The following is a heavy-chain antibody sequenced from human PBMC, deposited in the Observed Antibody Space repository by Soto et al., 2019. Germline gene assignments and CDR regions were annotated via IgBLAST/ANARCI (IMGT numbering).Heavy chain of an antibody. V-gene: IGHV1-18*04. CDR1: GYTFTSYG. CDR3: ARVSPGMYSRSRGENWFDP. CDR2: ISAYNGNT. D-gene: IGHD6-6*01. J-gene: IGHJ5*02. Sequence: QVQLVQSGAEVKKPGASVKVSCKASGYTFTSYGISWVRQAPGQGLEWMGWISAYNGNTNYAQKLQGRVTMTTDTSTSTAYMELRSLRSDDTAVYYCARVSPGMYSRSRGENWFDPWGQGTLVTVSS.